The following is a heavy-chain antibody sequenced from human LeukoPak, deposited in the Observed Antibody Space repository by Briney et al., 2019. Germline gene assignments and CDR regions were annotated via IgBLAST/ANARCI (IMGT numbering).Heavy chain of an antibody. V-gene: IGHV4-59*01. CDR1: GTSINDYY. D-gene: IGHD5-12*01. CDR3: ARGHGYSGHALAY. Sequence: SETLSLTCTASGTSINDYYWSWIRQPPGKRLEWIGFIYFSGDTNYSPPLKGRVTMSRDAPRNHFSLQLNSVTAADTAVYYCARGHGYSGHALAYWRQGILVTVSS. J-gene: IGHJ4*02. CDR2: IYFSGDT.